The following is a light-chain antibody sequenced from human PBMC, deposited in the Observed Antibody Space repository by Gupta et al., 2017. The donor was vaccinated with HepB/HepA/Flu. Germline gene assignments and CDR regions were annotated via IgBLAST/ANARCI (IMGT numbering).Light chain of an antibody. V-gene: IGKV3-20*01. CDR2: GAS. Sequence: EIVLTQSPGTLCLSPGERATFSCRASQSVSSRYLVWYQQKPGQAPRLLIYGASTRATGIPDRFSGSGSGTDFTLTISRLEPEDFALYYCQQEGSSPYTFGQGTKMEI. J-gene: IGKJ2*01. CDR1: QSVSSRY. CDR3: QQEGSSPYT.